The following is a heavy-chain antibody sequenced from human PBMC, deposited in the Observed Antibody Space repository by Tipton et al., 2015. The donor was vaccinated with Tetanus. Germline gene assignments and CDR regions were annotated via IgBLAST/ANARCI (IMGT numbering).Heavy chain of an antibody. CDR1: GGTFTNYA. D-gene: IGHD4-17*01. Sequence: QLVQSGAEVKKPGSSVKVSCKASGGTFTNYALSWVRQAPGQGLEWVGGITPIFGTTNSTPKFQGRVTITADESTNTAYMELSSLRSEDTAVYYCARRRTTTALSYYFDSWGQGTLVTVSS. V-gene: IGHV1-69*01. CDR3: ARRRTTTALSYYFDS. CDR2: ITPIFGTT. J-gene: IGHJ4*02.